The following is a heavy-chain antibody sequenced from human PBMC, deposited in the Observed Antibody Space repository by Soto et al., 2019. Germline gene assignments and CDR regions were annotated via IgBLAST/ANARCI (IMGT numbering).Heavy chain of an antibody. CDR2: IIPIFGTA. J-gene: IGHJ3*02. V-gene: IGHV1-69*13. Sequence: SVKVSCKASGGTFSSYAISWVRQAPGQGLEWMGGIIPIFGTANYAQKFQGRVTVTADESTSTAYMELSSLRSEDTAVYYCARRCASEDLGGAFDIWGQGTMVTVSS. D-gene: IGHD2-15*01. CDR1: GGTFSSYA. CDR3: ARRCASEDLGGAFDI.